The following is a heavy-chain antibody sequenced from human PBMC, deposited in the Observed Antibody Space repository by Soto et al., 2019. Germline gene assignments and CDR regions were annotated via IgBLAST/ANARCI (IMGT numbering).Heavy chain of an antibody. CDR1: GGPISSYY. D-gene: IGHD3-10*01. CDR3: ARDGLLLWFGELYNYYGMDV. V-gene: IGHV4-4*07. Sequence: ETLSLTCTVSGGPISSYYWSWIRQPAGKGLEWIGRIYTSGSTNYNPSLKSRVTMSVDTSKNQFSLKLSSVTAADTAVYYCARDGLLLWFGELYNYYGMDVWGQGTTVTVSS. CDR2: IYTSGST. J-gene: IGHJ6*02.